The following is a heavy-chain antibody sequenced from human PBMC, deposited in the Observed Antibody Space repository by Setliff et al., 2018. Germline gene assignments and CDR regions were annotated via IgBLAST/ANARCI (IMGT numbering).Heavy chain of an antibody. CDR3: ARERYFDWFFED. CDR1: GGSITSGSFY. D-gene: IGHD3-9*01. J-gene: IGHJ4*01. Sequence: TSETLSLTCTVSGGSITSGSFYWSWIRQPAGKKLEWIGRIHASGSPDYNPSFKSRVTISRDTSTNQFSLKLGSVTAADTAVYYCARERYFDWFFEDWGHGTLVTGSS. V-gene: IGHV4-61*02. CDR2: IHASGSP.